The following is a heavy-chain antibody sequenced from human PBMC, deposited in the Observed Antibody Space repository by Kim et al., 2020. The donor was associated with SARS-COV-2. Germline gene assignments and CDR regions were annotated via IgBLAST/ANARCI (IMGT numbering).Heavy chain of an antibody. D-gene: IGHD2-2*01. CDR2: IYYSGST. CDR1: GGSVSSGSYY. CDR3: AREGRYCTSTSCREFDY. J-gene: IGHJ4*02. Sequence: SETLSLTCTVSGGSVSSGSYYWSWIRQPPGKGLEWIGYIYYSGSTNYNPSLKSRVTISIDTSKNQFSLKLNSVTAADTAVYYCAREGRYCTSTSCREFDYWGQGTLVTVSS. V-gene: IGHV4-61*01.